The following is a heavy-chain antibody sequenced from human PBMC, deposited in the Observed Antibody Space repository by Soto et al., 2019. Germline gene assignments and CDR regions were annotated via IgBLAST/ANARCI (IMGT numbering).Heavy chain of an antibody. CDR1: GLALRSDW. D-gene: IGHD3-16*01. Sequence: QLVESGGGLVEPGESLRLSCTASGLALRSDWLSWVRQVPGKGLEWLGLIKSNLDGGTTDYAAPLKGRISISRDDSRNTVYLRMDRLNNEDTGFYYCATVRRQTNYGWSKKFEFWGQGTLVTVSS. V-gene: IGHV3-15*07. J-gene: IGHJ4*02. CDR3: ATVRRQTNYGWSKKFEF. CDR2: IKSNLDGGTT.